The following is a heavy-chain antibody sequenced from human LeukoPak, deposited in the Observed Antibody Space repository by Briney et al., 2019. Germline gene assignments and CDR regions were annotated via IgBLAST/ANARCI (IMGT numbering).Heavy chain of an antibody. Sequence: ASVKVSCKASGYTFTSYGISWVRQAPGQGLEWMGWISAYNGNTNYAQKLQGRVTITTDTSTSTAYMELRSLRSDDTAVYYRARSWAPWSATWELRAFDIWGQGTMVTVSS. CDR1: GYTFTSYG. CDR2: ISAYNGNT. J-gene: IGHJ3*02. CDR3: ARSWAPWSATWELRAFDI. V-gene: IGHV1-18*01. D-gene: IGHD1-26*01.